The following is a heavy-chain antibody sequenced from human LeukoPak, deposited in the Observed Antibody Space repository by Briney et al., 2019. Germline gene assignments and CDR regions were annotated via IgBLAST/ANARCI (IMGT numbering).Heavy chain of an antibody. V-gene: IGHV3-7*03. Sequence: PGGSLRLSCAASGFTFSNYWMSWVRQAPGKKLEWVANIKQDGSEIYYVDSVKGRFTISRDNAKNSLYLQMNSLRAEDTAVYYCVRDKLTGASRLDYWGQGTLLTVSS. CDR3: VRDKLTGASRLDY. D-gene: IGHD7-27*01. CDR2: IKQDGSEI. J-gene: IGHJ4*02. CDR1: GFTFSNYW.